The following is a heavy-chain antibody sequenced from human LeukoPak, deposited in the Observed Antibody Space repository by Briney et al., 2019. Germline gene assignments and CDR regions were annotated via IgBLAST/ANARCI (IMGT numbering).Heavy chain of an antibody. CDR1: GGSISSGGYY. J-gene: IGHJ6*02. D-gene: IGHD4-17*01. CDR2: IYYSGST. V-gene: IGHV4-31*03. CDR3: ASSNTVTTLRSYGMDV. Sequence: SQTLSLTCTVSGGSISSGGYYWSWIRQHPGKGLEWIGYIYYSGSTYYNPSLKSRVTISVYTSKNQFSLKLSSVTAADTAVYYCASSNTVTTLRSYGMDVWGQGTTVTVSS.